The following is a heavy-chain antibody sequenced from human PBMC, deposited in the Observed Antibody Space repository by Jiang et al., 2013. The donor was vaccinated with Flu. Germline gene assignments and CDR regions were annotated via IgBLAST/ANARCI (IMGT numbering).Heavy chain of an antibody. CDR2: MNPNSGNT. J-gene: IGHJ6*02. CDR3: ASAPDYDILTGYRWGGMDV. Sequence: YDINWVRQATGQGLEWMGWMNPNSGNTGYAQKFQGRVTMTRNTSISTAYMELSSLRSEDTAVYYCASAPDYDILTGYRWGGMDVWGQGTTVTVSS. V-gene: IGHV1-8*01. CDR1: YD. D-gene: IGHD3-9*01.